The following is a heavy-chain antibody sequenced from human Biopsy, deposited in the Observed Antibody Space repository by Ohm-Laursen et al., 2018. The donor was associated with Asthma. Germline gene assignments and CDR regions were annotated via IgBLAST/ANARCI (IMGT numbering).Heavy chain of an antibody. Sequence: SSVKVSCKPLGGTFNTYVIGWVRQAPGQGLEWMGGINSVFGTTTYPQKFQYRVTITADDSPSTVYMELSSLRSEDTAVYYCARKAGSCISRTCYSLDFWGQGTLVTVSS. D-gene: IGHD2-2*01. CDR3: ARKAGSCISRTCYSLDF. V-gene: IGHV1-69*01. CDR2: INSVFGTT. CDR1: GGTFNTYV. J-gene: IGHJ4*02.